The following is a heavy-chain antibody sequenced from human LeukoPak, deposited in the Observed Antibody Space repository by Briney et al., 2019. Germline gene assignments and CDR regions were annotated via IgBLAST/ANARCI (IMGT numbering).Heavy chain of an antibody. CDR1: GYTFTSYG. J-gene: IGHJ6*02. D-gene: IGHD5-18*01. V-gene: IGHV1-69*04. CDR2: IIPILGIA. Sequence: SVKVSCKASGYTFTSYGISWVRQAPGQGLEWMGRIIPILGIANYAQKFQGRVTITADKSTSTAYMELSSLRSEDTAVYYCARAPVDTAMDYYYGMDVWGQGTTVTVSS. CDR3: ARAPVDTAMDYYYGMDV.